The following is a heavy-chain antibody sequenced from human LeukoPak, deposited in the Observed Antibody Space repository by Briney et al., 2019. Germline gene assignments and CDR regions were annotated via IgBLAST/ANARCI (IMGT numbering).Heavy chain of an antibody. CDR1: GGSISSYY. V-gene: IGHV4-59*01. D-gene: IGHD4-17*01. CDR2: IYYSGST. J-gene: IGHJ6*02. Sequence: PSETLSLTCTVSGGSISSYYWSWIRQPPGKGLEWIGYIYYSGSTNYNPSLKSRVTISVDTSKNQFSLKLSSVTAADTAAYYCARVIGRDYGDYDAESPSGMDVWGQGTTVTVSS. CDR3: ARVIGRDYGDYDAESPSGMDV.